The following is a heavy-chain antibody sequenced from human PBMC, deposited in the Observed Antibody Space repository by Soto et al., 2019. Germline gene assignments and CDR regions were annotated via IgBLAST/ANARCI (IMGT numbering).Heavy chain of an antibody. J-gene: IGHJ5*02. CDR2: ISYSGNT. Sequence: QVQLQESGPGLVKPSETLSLTCTVSGDFISSHYWSWIRQPPGKGLEWIGYISYSGNTNYSPSLKSRVTVSVDTYKTQLSLELTSLTAADTAVYYCVRHVHLTTNDLWGQGTLVTVSS. V-gene: IGHV4-59*08. D-gene: IGHD1-1*01. CDR3: VRHVHLTTNDL. CDR1: GDFISSHY.